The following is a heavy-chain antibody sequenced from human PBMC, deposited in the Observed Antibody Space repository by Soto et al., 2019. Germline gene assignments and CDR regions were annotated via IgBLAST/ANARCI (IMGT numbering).Heavy chain of an antibody. J-gene: IGHJ6*02. V-gene: IGHV1-18*04. CDR3: ARDVGALTAGGDMIVVVTANYYGMDV. Sequence: ASVKVSCKASGYTFTSYGISWVRQAPGQGLEWMGWISAYNGNTNYAQKLQGRVTMTTDTSTSTAYMELRSLRPDDTAVYYCARDVGALTAGGDMIVVVTANYYGMDVWGQGTTVTVSS. D-gene: IGHD3-22*01. CDR2: ISAYNGNT. CDR1: GYTFTSYG.